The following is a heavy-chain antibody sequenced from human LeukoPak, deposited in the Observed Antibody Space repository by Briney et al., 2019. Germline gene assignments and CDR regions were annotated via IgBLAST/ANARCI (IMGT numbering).Heavy chain of an antibody. CDR3: AKTTVTSEEYFYYYMAV. CDR1: GYTFTSYG. D-gene: IGHD4-17*01. Sequence: GASVKVSCKTSGYTFTSYGLSWVRQAPGQGLEWMGCIITYNGNTYYSQKLQGRVTMTTDTSTSTAYMELRSLRSDDTAVYYCAKTTVTSEEYFYYYMAVSGNGTTVTVSS. J-gene: IGHJ6*03. V-gene: IGHV1-18*01. CDR2: IITYNGNT.